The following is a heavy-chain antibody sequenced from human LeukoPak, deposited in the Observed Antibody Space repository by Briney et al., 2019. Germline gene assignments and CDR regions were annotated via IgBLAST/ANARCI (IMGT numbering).Heavy chain of an antibody. CDR3: ATLSVAAVDWDDDY. Sequence: PGGSLRLSCAASGFTFSSYSMNWVRQAPGKGLEWVSGISITGGSTYYADSVKGRFTISRDNSKNTLYLQMNSLRAEDTAVYYCATLSVAAVDWDDDYWGQGTLLTVSS. D-gene: IGHD6-13*01. V-gene: IGHV3-23*01. CDR1: GFTFSSYS. CDR2: ISITGGST. J-gene: IGHJ4*02.